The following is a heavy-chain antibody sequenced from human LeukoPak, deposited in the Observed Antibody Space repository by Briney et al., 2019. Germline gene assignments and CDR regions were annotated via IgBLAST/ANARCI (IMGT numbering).Heavy chain of an antibody. J-gene: IGHJ5*02. CDR3: ARDSGGAWSGYYDGGDWFDP. Sequence: ASVKVSCKASGYTFSGYYMHWVRQAPGQGLEWMGWINPNSGGTNYAQKFQGRVTMTRDTSIITAYMELSRLRSDDTAVYYCARDSGGAWSGYYDGGDWFDPWGQGTLVTVSS. CDR1: GYTFSGYY. D-gene: IGHD3-3*01. V-gene: IGHV1-2*02. CDR2: INPNSGGT.